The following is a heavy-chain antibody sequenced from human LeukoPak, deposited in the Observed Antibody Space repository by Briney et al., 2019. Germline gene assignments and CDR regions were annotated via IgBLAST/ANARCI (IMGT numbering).Heavy chain of an antibody. CDR2: ISYDGSNK. CDR1: GFTFSSYA. V-gene: IGHV3-30-3*01. D-gene: IGHD5-18*01. J-gene: IGHJ4*02. CDR3: AGELHDY. Sequence: GGSLRLSCAASGFTFSSYAMHWVRRAPGKGLEWVAVISYDGSNKYYADSVKGRFTISRDNSKNTLYLQMNSLRAEDTAVYYCAGELHDYWGQGTLVTVSS.